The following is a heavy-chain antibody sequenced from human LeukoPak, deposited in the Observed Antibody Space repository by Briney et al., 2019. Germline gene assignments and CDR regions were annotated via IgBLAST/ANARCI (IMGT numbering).Heavy chain of an antibody. Sequence: PLGSLRLSSAPSGFTFSSYWMRWGRPTPGEGRERVANIKQVGRERYSVDSVKGRFTISRDNAKNTLYLHMNRVRAQDTAVYYCVRDWDHSSGFSFDYWGQGDLVSVSS. J-gene: IGHJ4*02. CDR3: VRDWDHSSGFSFDY. D-gene: IGHD3-22*01. CDR2: IKQVGRER. V-gene: IGHV3-7*01. CDR1: GFTFSSYW.